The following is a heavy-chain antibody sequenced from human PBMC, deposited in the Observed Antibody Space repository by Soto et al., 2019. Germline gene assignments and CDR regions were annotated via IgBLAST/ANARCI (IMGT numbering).Heavy chain of an antibody. V-gene: IGHV4-34*01. Sequence: SETLSLTCAVYGGSFSGYYWSWIRQPPGKGLEWIGEINHSGSTNYNPSLKSRVTISVDTSKNQFSLRLSSVTAADTAVYYCARGGGAGYSSNWYPIDYYYYGMDVWGQGTTVTVSS. CDR2: INHSGST. CDR3: ARGGGAGYSSNWYPIDYYYYGMDV. D-gene: IGHD6-13*01. J-gene: IGHJ6*02. CDR1: GGSFSGYY.